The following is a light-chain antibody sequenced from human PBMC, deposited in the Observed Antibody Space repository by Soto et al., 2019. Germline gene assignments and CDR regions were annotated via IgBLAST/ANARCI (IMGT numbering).Light chain of an antibody. CDR1: QSVSSSY. CDR3: QQYGSSPPRVT. CDR2: GAS. V-gene: IGKV3-20*01. J-gene: IGKJ4*01. Sequence: EIVLTQSPGTLSLSPGERATLSCRASQSVSSSYLAWYQQKPGQPPRLLIYGASSRAPGIPDRFSGSGSGTDFTLTISRLEPEDFAVYYCQQYGSSPPRVTFGGGTKVEIK.